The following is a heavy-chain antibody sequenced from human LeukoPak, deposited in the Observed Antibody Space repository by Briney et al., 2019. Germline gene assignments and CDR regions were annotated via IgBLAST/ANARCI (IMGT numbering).Heavy chain of an antibody. V-gene: IGHV4-4*02. CDR2: IYHSGST. D-gene: IGHD3-22*01. CDR1: GGSISSSNW. CDR3: ARVGGGLLLPDY. Sequence: PSETLSLTCAVSGGSISSSNWWSWVRQPPGKGLEWIGEIYHSGSTYYNPSLKSRVTISVDTSKNQFALKLSSVTAADTAVYYCARVGGGLLLPDYWGQGTLVTVSS. J-gene: IGHJ4*02.